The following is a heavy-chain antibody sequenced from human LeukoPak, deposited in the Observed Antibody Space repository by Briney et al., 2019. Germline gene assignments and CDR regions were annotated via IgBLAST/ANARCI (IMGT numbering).Heavy chain of an antibody. V-gene: IGHV3-48*02. CDR2: ITASGTAM. D-gene: IGHD1-26*01. CDR3: ASSGSYRFDY. J-gene: IGHJ4*02. Sequence: SGGSLRLSCAASGFTFSSYSMNWVRQAPGKGQEWVSHITASGTAMFYADSVKGRFTISRDNAKNSLYLQMNSLRDEDTAVYYCASSGSYRFDYWGQGTLVTVSS. CDR1: GFTFSSYS.